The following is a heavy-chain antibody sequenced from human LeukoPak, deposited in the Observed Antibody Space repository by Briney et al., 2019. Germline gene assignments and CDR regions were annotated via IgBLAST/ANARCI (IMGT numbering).Heavy chain of an antibody. CDR1: GFTFSSYS. J-gene: IGHJ4*02. V-gene: IGHV3-7*01. Sequence: PGGSLRLSCAASGFTFSSYSMNWVRQAPGKGLEWVANIKHDGSEKYYVDSVKGRFTISRDNAKNSLYLQMNSPRAEDTAVYYCARAYYDSSGYYYVYFDYWGQGTLVTVSS. CDR3: ARAYYDSSGYYYVYFDY. CDR2: IKHDGSEK. D-gene: IGHD3-22*01.